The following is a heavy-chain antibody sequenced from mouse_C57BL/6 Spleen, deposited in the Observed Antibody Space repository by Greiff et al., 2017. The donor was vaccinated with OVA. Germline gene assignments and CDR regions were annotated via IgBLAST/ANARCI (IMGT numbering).Heavy chain of an antibody. Sequence: EVQLQQSGPGLVKPSQSLSLTCSVTGYSITSGYYWNWIRQFPGNKLEWMGYISYDGSNNYNPSLKNRISITRDTSKNQFFLKLNSVTTEDTATYYCARDTYYGSSLPWFAYWGQGTLVTVSA. J-gene: IGHJ3*01. CDR3: ARDTYYGSSLPWFAY. CDR2: ISYDGSN. CDR1: GYSITSGYY. V-gene: IGHV3-6*01. D-gene: IGHD1-1*01.